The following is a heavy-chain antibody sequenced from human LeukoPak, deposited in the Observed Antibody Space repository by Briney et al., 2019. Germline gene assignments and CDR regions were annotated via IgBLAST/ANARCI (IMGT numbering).Heavy chain of an antibody. CDR2: INPNSGGT. V-gene: IGHV1-2*02. CDR3: ARGYCSGGSCYSGGVWFDY. D-gene: IGHD2-15*01. J-gene: IGHJ4*02. CDR1: GYTFTGYY. Sequence: ASVKVSCKASGYTFTGYYMHWVRQAPGQGLEWMGWINPNSGGTNYAQKFQGRVTMTRDTSISTAYMELSRLRSDDPAVYYCARGYCSGGSCYSGGVWFDYWGQGTLVTVSS.